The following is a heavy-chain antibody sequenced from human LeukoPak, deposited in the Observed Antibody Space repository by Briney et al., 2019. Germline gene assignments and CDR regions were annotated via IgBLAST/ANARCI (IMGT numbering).Heavy chain of an antibody. CDR3: ARSPTSWYFDY. D-gene: IGHD2-2*01. CDR2: IRYHGSDK. V-gene: IGHV3-30*02. J-gene: IGHJ4*02. CDR1: GFTFSGSG. Sequence: GESLRLSCAASGFTFSGSGMHWVRQAPGKGLEWVAFIRYHGSDKFYADSVKGRFTISRDGSKNTLYLQMNSLRPEDTSVYYCARSPTSWYFDYWGQGTLVTVSS.